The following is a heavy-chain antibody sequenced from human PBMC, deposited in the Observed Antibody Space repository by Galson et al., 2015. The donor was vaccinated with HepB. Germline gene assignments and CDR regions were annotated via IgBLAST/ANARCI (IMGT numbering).Heavy chain of an antibody. CDR1: GFTFSSYG. CDR2: INSGGKT. CDR3: AKRGRWDDHNFDY. J-gene: IGHJ4*02. Sequence: SLRLSCAASGFTFSSYGMSWVRQAPGKGLEWVSVINSGGKTYYAASVKGRFTISRDNSKNTVYLQMNSLRAEDTAVYYCAKRGRWDDHNFDYWGQGTLVTVSS. D-gene: IGHD5-24*01. V-gene: IGHV3-23*01.